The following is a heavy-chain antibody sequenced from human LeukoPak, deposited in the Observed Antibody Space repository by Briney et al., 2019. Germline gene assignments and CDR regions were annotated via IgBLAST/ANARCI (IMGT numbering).Heavy chain of an antibody. J-gene: IGHJ4*02. CDR2: ISGSGGST. CDR1: GFTFTDYY. Sequence: GGSLRLSCAASGFTFTDYYMSWIRQAPGKGLEWVSAISGSGGSTYYADSVKGRFTISRDNSKNTLYLQMNSLRAEDTAVYYCAKDEIVVVPAPIDYWGQGTLVTVSS. CDR3: AKDEIVVVPAPIDY. V-gene: IGHV3-23*01. D-gene: IGHD2-2*01.